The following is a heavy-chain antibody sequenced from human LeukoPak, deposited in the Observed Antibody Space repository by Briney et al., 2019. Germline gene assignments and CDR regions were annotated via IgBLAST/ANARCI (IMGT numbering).Heavy chain of an antibody. J-gene: IGHJ6*02. Sequence: ASVTVSCKASGYTFTSYGISWVRQAPGQGLEWMGWISAYNGNTNYAQKLQGRVTMTTDTSTSTAYMELRSLRSDDTAVYYCARAYCSSTSCYVHYYGMDVWGQGTTVTVSS. CDR3: ARAYCSSTSCYVHYYGMDV. V-gene: IGHV1-18*01. CDR2: ISAYNGNT. CDR1: GYTFTSYG. D-gene: IGHD2-2*01.